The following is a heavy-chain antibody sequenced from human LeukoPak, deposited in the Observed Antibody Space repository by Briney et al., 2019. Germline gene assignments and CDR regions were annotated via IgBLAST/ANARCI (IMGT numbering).Heavy chain of an antibody. V-gene: IGHV3-15*01. CDR2: RKSKTEGGTT. J-gene: IGHJ4*02. Sequence: GSLRLSCAASGFAFSDFFISWIRQAPGQGLDWVGRRKSKTEGGTTDYAAPVKGRFTISRDDSKNTLYMQMNSLKTEDTAVYYCTTMGYWGQGTLVTVSS. CDR3: TTMGY. D-gene: IGHD5-24*01. CDR1: GFAFSDFF.